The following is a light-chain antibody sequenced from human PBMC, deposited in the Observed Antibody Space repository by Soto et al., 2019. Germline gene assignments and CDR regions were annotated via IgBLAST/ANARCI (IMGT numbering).Light chain of an antibody. CDR1: QTVDNY. Sequence: VVLTQSPATLSLSPGERATLSCRASQTVDNYLAWYQQKPGQAPRLLIYDASNRATGIPPRFSGSGSGTDFTLTISSLETEDFAVYYCQQRSDWALTFGGGTKVE. CDR3: QQRSDWALT. CDR2: DAS. V-gene: IGKV3-11*01. J-gene: IGKJ4*01.